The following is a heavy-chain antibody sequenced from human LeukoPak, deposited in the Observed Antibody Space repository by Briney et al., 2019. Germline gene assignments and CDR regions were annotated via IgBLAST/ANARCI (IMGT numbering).Heavy chain of an antibody. CDR2: IYYSGST. J-gene: IGHJ4*02. CDR1: GGSISSHY. CDR3: ARSIAAAGTDY. D-gene: IGHD6-13*01. V-gene: IGHV4-59*11. Sequence: SETLSLTCTVSGGSISSHYWSWIRQPPGKGLEWIGYIYYSGSTHYNPSLKSRVTISVDTSKNQFSLKLSSVTAADTAVYYCARSIAAAGTDYWGQGTLVTVSS.